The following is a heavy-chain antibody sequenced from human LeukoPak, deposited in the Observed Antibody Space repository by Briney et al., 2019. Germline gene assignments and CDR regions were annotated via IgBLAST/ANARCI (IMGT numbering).Heavy chain of an antibody. Sequence: SETLSLTCTVSGGSISSYYWSWIRQPPGKGLEWIGYIYYSGSTNYNPSLKSRVTISVDTSKNQFSLKLSSVTAADTAVYYCARARTYYYDSSGLFDYWGQGTLVTVSS. J-gene: IGHJ4*02. CDR1: GGSISSYY. CDR3: ARARTYYYDSSGLFDY. CDR2: IYYSGST. V-gene: IGHV4-59*12. D-gene: IGHD3-22*01.